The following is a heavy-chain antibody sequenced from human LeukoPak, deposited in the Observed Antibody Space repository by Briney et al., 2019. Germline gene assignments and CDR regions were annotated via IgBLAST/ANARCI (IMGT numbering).Heavy chain of an antibody. CDR3: ARSPALWLQQQLVRPYYFDY. J-gene: IGHJ4*02. CDR1: GYTFTSYD. D-gene: IGHD6-13*01. Sequence: GASVKVSCKASGYTFTSYDINWVRQATGQGLEWMGWMNPNSGNTGYAQKFQGRVTMTRNTSISTAYMELSSLRSEDTAVYYCARSPALWLQQQLVRPYYFDYWGQGTLVTVSS. V-gene: IGHV1-8*01. CDR2: MNPNSGNT.